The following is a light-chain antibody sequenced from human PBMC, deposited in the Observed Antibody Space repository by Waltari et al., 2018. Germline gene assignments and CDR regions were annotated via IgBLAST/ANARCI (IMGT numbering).Light chain of an antibody. J-gene: IGLJ3*02. V-gene: IGLV2-11*01. CDR3: CSYAGSIWV. Sequence: QSALTQPRSVSGSPGQSVTISCTGTSSDVGGYNSVSWYQQHPGKAPKLMIYDVTKRPSGVPDRFSGSKSGNTASLTISGLQAEDEADYYCCSYAGSIWVFGGGTKMTVL. CDR2: DVT. CDR1: SSDVGGYNS.